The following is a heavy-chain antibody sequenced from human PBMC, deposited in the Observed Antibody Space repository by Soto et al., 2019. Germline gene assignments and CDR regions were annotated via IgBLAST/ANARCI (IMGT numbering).Heavy chain of an antibody. V-gene: IGHV4-30-2*01. Sequence: QLQLQESGSGLVKPSQTLSLTCAVSGGSISSGGYSWSWIRQPPGQGLEWIGYISHSGSTYYNPSLKSRVTISVDRSKNQFSPKLSSVPAADTAVYYCARGGVGVGEFGYWGQGTLVTVSS. D-gene: IGHD1-26*01. J-gene: IGHJ4*02. CDR2: ISHSGST. CDR3: ARGGVGVGEFGY. CDR1: GGSISSGGYS.